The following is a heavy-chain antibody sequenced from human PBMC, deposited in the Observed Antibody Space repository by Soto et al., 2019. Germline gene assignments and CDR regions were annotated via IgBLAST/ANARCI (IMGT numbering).Heavy chain of an antibody. CDR1: GFTFSSYA. Sequence: GGSLRLSCAASGFTFSSYAMSWVRQAPGKGLEWVSAISGSGGSTYYADSVKGRFTISRDNSKNTLYLQMNSLRAEDTAVYYCAKDADIVVVPAARRPFDYWGQGTLVTVSS. D-gene: IGHD2-2*01. J-gene: IGHJ4*02. CDR2: ISGSGGST. CDR3: AKDADIVVVPAARRPFDY. V-gene: IGHV3-23*01.